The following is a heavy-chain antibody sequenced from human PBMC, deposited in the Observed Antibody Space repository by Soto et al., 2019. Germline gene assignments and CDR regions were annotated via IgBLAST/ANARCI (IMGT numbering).Heavy chain of an antibody. CDR2: IWYDGSDK. V-gene: IGHV3-33*01. Sequence: GGSLRLSCAASGFTFSIYGMHWARQAPGKGLEWVAGIWYDGSDKYYEDSVKGRFTISRDNSKNTLYLQMNSLRAEDTAMYYCARGYGYNYGRGDYWGQGTLVTVSS. J-gene: IGHJ4*02. CDR3: ARGYGYNYGRGDY. D-gene: IGHD5-18*01. CDR1: GFTFSIYG.